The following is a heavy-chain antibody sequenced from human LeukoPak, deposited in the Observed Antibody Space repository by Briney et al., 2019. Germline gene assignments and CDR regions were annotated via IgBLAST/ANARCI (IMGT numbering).Heavy chain of an antibody. CDR2: ISSSGSAL. V-gene: IGHV3-48*04. CDR3: ARGGSGYYNH. CDR1: GFTFSSYW. D-gene: IGHD3-22*01. Sequence: GGSLRLSCAASGFTFSSYWMSWVRQAPGKGLEWVSYISSSGSALYYADSVKGRFTISRDNAKNSLYLQMNSLRAEDTAVYYCARGGSGYYNHWGQGTLVTVSS. J-gene: IGHJ5*02.